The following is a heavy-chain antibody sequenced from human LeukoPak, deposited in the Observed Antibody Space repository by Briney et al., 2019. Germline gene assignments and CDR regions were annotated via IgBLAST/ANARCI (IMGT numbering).Heavy chain of an antibody. CDR3: TRGAGWLIDY. Sequence: SETLSLTCTVSDDSISDYYRGWVRQPPGKGLEWIGYFHNSGTSTYNPSLKSRVTISADTSKNQFSLKLNSLTTADTAVYYCTRGAGWLIDYWGQGILVTVSS. D-gene: IGHD3-16*01. CDR1: DDSISDYY. CDR2: FHNSGTS. V-gene: IGHV4-59*01. J-gene: IGHJ4*02.